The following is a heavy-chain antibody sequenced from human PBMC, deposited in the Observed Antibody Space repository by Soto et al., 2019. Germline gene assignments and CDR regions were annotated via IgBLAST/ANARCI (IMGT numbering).Heavy chain of an antibody. CDR1: GFIFSSYW. CDR2: IKQDGRDI. V-gene: IGHV3-7*01. Sequence: EVQLVESGGGLVQPGGSLRLSCAASGFIFSSYWMSWVRQAPGKGLEWVANIKQDGRDIYYVDSVRGRFIVSRDNARNSLYLQMNSLRAEETAVYFCAREGDGNCTTASCYNGWFDSWGQGTLVAVSS. CDR3: AREGDGNCTTASCYNGWFDS. D-gene: IGHD2-2*01. J-gene: IGHJ5*01.